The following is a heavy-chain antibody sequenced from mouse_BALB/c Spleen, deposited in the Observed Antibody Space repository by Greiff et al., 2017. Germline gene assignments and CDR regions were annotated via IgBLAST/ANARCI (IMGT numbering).Heavy chain of an antibody. V-gene: IGHV5-17*02. CDR1: GFTFSSFG. CDR3: ARSGQYYFDY. Sequence: EVKVVESGGGLVQPGGSRKLSCAASGFTFSSFGMHWVRQAPEKGLEWVAYISSGSSTIYYADTVKGRFTISRDNPKNTLFLQMTSLRSEDTAMYYCARSGQYYFDYWGQGTTLTVSS. J-gene: IGHJ2*01. CDR2: ISSGSSTI.